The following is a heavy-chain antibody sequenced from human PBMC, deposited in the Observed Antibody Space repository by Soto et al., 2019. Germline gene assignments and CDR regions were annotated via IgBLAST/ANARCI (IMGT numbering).Heavy chain of an antibody. CDR2: INADGTST. CDR1: GFTFSNSW. CDR3: ARDGPYDSSGYYYY. V-gene: IGHV3-74*01. J-gene: IGHJ4*02. D-gene: IGHD3-22*01. Sequence: PGGSLRLSCAASGFTFSNSWMHWVRQVSGKGLEWVSRINADGTSTSYADSVKGRFTISRDNAKNTLYLQMNSLRAEDTAVYYCARDGPYDSSGYYYYWGQGTLVTVSS.